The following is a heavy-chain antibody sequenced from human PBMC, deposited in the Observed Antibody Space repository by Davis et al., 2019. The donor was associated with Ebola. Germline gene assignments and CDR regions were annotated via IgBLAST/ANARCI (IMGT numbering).Heavy chain of an antibody. CDR2: IYTGGRT. Sequence: GGSLRLSCVASGFDFSIYGMHWVRQAPGKGLEWVSVIYTGGRTYYTDSVKGRFTISRDNSKNTIYLQMNSLRVEDTAVYYCARHYVYDYYMGLDVWGQGTTVTVSS. CDR1: GFDFSIYG. V-gene: IGHV3-66*04. CDR3: ARHYVYDYYMGLDV. J-gene: IGHJ6*02. D-gene: IGHD3-10*02.